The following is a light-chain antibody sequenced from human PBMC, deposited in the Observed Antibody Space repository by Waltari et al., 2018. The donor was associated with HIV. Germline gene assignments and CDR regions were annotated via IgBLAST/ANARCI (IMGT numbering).Light chain of an antibody. CDR1: QGLTRSF. J-gene: IGKJ4*01. Sequence: SSRATQGLTRSFLRGYQKKRAPAPRLIIYGASSRATGIPDRFSGGGSGTDFTLTISRLEPEDLAVYYCQQYGSSPLTFGRGTKVDIK. CDR2: GAS. V-gene: IGKV3-20*01. CDR3: QQYGSSPLT.